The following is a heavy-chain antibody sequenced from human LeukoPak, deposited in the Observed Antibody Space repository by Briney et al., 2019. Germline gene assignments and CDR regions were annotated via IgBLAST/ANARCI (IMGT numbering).Heavy chain of an antibody. CDR2: IDPSDSYT. CDR1: GYSFTSYW. J-gene: IGHJ4*02. CDR3: ARHRGVVAPFDY. Sequence: GESLKISCKGSGYSFTSYWISWVRQMPGKGLEWMGRIDPSDSYTNYSPSFQGRVTISADKSISTAYLQWSSLKASDTAMYYCARHRGVVAPFDYWGQGTLVTVSS. D-gene: IGHD2-15*01. V-gene: IGHV5-10-1*01.